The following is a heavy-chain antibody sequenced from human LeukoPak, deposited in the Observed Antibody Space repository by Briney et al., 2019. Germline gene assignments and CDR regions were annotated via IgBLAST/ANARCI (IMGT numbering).Heavy chain of an antibody. J-gene: IGHJ6*03. Sequence: PGGSLRLSCAASGFTFDDYGMSWVRQAPGKGLEWVSGINWNGGSTGYADSVKGRFTISRDNAKNSLYLQMSSLRAEDTALYYCARDPQTYYYDSSGSDFYYYYYMDVWGKGTTVTVSS. CDR3: ARDPQTYYYDSSGSDFYYYYYMDV. CDR1: GFTFDDYG. CDR2: INWNGGST. D-gene: IGHD3-22*01. V-gene: IGHV3-20*04.